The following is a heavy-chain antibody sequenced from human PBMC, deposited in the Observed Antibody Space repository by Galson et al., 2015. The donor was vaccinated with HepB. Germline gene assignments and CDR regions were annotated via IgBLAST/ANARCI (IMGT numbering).Heavy chain of an antibody. J-gene: IGHJ6*02. Sequence: TLSLTCTVSGGSISSGDYYWSWIRQPPGKGLEWIGYIYYSGSTYYNPSLKSRVTISVDTSKNQFSLKLRSVTAADTAVYYCARDRWESIYYGMDVWGQGTTVTVSS. CDR2: IYYSGST. D-gene: IGHD1-26*01. V-gene: IGHV4-30-4*01. CDR1: GGSISSGDYY. CDR3: ARDRWESIYYGMDV.